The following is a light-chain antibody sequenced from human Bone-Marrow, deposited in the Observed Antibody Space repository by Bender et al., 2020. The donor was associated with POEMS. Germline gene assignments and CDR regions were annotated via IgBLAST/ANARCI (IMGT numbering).Light chain of an antibody. CDR2: KDN. Sequence: SYELTQPPSVSVSPGQTARITCSGDALPKQYAYWYQQKPGQAPVVVIYKDNERPSGIPERFSGSSSGTTVTLTISGVQAEDEADYYCQSADSSRTHVLFGGGTKLTVL. CDR3: QSADSSRTHVL. J-gene: IGLJ2*01. V-gene: IGLV3-25*03. CDR1: ALPKQY.